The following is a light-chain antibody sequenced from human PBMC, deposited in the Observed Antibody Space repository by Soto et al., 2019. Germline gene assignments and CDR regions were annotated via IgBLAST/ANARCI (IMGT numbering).Light chain of an antibody. V-gene: IGKV3-20*01. Sequence: EIVLTQSPGTLSLSPGERATLSCRASQSVSSSYLAWYQQQPGQAPRLLIHGASSRATGIPERFSGSGSGTHFTLTISRLEPEDFAVYYCHQYGSSRPWTFGQGTKVEIK. CDR2: GAS. CDR1: QSVSSSY. J-gene: IGKJ1*01. CDR3: HQYGSSRPWT.